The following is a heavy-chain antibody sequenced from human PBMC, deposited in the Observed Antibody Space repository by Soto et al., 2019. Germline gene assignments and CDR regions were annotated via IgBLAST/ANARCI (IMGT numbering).Heavy chain of an antibody. CDR1: GGTFSSHT. Sequence: QVQLVQSGPEVKKPGSSVKVSCKASGGTFSSHTINWLRQAPGQGLEWMGRIVPILGTTNYAQKFQGRVTITEDKSPSTAYMEVNSLTSDDTAVYYCARVVGPSGEPFDYWGQGTLVTVSS. CDR2: IVPILGTT. V-gene: IGHV1-69*08. D-gene: IGHD7-27*01. J-gene: IGHJ4*02. CDR3: ARVVGPSGEPFDY.